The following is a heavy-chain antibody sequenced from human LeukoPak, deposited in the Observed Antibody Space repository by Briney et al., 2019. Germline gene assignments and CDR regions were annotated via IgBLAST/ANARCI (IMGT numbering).Heavy chain of an antibody. CDR2: INWNGGTT. Sequence: GSLRLSCAASGLPFNDYGMSWVRQGPGKGLEWVSGINWNGGTTGYADSVRGRFTISRDNAKNSLYLQMNSLRAEDTALYYCARDKHYYDSSNYVWGQGTLVTVSS. V-gene: IGHV3-20*04. CDR1: GLPFNDYG. J-gene: IGHJ4*02. CDR3: ARDKHYYDSSNYV. D-gene: IGHD3-22*01.